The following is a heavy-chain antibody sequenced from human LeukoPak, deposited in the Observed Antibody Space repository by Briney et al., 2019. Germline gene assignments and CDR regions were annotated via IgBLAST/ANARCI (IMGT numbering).Heavy chain of an antibody. CDR2: ISSTSAYI. Sequence: GGSLRLSCAASGFTLSSYSLKWVRQAPGKGLEWVSSISSTSAYIYYADSVKGRFTISRDNAKNSLYLQMNSLRADDTAVYYCARVSSKGRHYYYYPMDVWGQGTTVTVSS. CDR1: GFTLSSYS. J-gene: IGHJ6*02. CDR3: ARVSSKGRHYYYYPMDV. V-gene: IGHV3-21*01. D-gene: IGHD2-2*01.